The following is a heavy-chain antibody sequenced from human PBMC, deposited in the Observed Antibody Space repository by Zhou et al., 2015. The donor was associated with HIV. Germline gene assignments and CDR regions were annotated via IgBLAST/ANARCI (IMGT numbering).Heavy chain of an antibody. CDR1: GYTFTGYY. V-gene: IGHV1-2*06. D-gene: IGHD4-17*01. Sequence: QVQLVQSGAEVKKPGASVKVSCKASGYTFTGYYMHWVRQAPGQGLEWMGRINPNSGGTNYAQKFQGRVTMTRDTSISTAYMELSRLRSDDTAVYYCARGFSHGDHEVFFKEWGRGTLVTVSS. CDR3: ARGFSHGDHEVFFKE. CDR2: INPNSGGT. J-gene: IGHJ1*01.